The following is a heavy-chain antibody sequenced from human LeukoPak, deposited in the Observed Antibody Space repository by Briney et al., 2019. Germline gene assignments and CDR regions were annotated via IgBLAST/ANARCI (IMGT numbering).Heavy chain of an antibody. D-gene: IGHD2-2*01. CDR3: ARVSCSSTSCYYPYYYYGMDV. CDR1: GFIFSSYG. Sequence: HAGGSLRLSCAASGFIFSSYGMHWVRQAPGKGLEWVAFIRYDGSNKYYADSVKGRFTISRDNSKNTLYLQMNSLRAEDTAVYYCARVSCSSTSCYYPYYYYGMDVWGQGTTVTVSS. CDR2: IRYDGSNK. V-gene: IGHV3-30*02. J-gene: IGHJ6*02.